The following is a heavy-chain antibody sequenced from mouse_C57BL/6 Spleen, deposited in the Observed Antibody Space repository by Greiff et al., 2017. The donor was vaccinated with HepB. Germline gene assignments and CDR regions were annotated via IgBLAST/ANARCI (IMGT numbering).Heavy chain of an antibody. D-gene: IGHD2-5*01. CDR1: GFTFSSYA. Sequence: EVKLVESGGGLVKPGGSLKLSCAASGFTFSSYAMSWVRQTPEKRLEWVATISDGGSYTYYPDNVKGRFPISRDNAKNNLYLQMSHLKSEDTAMYYCARGDSKYYFDYWGQGTTLTVSS. CDR3: ARGDSKYYFDY. V-gene: IGHV5-4*03. J-gene: IGHJ2*01. CDR2: ISDGGSYT.